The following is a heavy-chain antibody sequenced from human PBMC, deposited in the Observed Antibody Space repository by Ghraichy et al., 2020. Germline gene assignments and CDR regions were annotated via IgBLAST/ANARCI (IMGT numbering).Heavy chain of an antibody. V-gene: IGHV3-7*01. D-gene: IGHD3-22*01. CDR2: IKQDGSEK. CDR3: ARQDGDWDYDSSGCDY. CDR1: GFTFSSYW. Sequence: GESLNISCAASGFTFSSYWMSWVRQAPGKGLEWVANIKQDGSEKYYVDSVKGRFTISRDNAKNSLYLQMNSLRAEDTAVYYCARQDGDWDYDSSGCDYWGQGTMVTVSS. J-gene: IGHJ3*01.